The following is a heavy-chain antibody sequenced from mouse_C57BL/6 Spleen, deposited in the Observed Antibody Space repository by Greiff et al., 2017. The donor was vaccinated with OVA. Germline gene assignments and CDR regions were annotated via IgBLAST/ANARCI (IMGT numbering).Heavy chain of an antibody. Sequence: EVKLVESGGDLVKPGGSLKLSCAASGFTFSSYGMSWVRQTPDKRLEWVATISSGGSYTYYPDSVKGRFTISRDNAKNTLYLQMSSLKSEDTAMYYCARLASNFFAYWGQGTLVTVSA. CDR3: ARLASNFFAY. CDR2: ISSGGSYT. V-gene: IGHV5-6*01. J-gene: IGHJ3*01. CDR1: GFTFSSYG. D-gene: IGHD2-5*01.